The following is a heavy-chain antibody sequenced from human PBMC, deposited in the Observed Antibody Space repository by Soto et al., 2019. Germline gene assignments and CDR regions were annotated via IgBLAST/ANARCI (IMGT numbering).Heavy chain of an antibody. Sequence: SLRLSFAASRFTFSSYGMHWVRQAPGKGLEGVAVISYDGSNKYYADSVKGRFTSSRNNSKKTLYLQMNRLRAEDTAVYYCAKDLYSSGSDFDYWGQGTLVTVSS. D-gene: IGHD6-19*01. CDR1: RFTFSSYG. CDR3: AKDLYSSGSDFDY. J-gene: IGHJ4*02. CDR2: ISYDGSNK. V-gene: IGHV3-30*18.